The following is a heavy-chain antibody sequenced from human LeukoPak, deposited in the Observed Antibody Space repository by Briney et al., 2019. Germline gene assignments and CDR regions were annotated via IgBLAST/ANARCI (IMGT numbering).Heavy chain of an antibody. CDR2: IWNDGSNK. D-gene: IGHD3-10*01. Sequence: GGSLRLPCVASGFMFSVYGMHWVRQAPGKGLEWVAVIWNDGSNKYYADSVKGRFTISRDNSKNTLYLQMNSLRAEDTAVYSCARASGPFDYWGQGTLVTVSS. J-gene: IGHJ4*02. CDR1: GFMFSVYG. V-gene: IGHV3-33*01. CDR3: ARASGPFDY.